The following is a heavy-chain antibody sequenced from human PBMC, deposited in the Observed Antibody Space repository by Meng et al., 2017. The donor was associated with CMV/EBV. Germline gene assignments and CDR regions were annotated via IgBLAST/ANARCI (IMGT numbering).Heavy chain of an antibody. V-gene: IGHV1-2*02. CDR3: ARDILTGYYRDYYYGMDV. CDR2: INPNSGGT. Sequence: ASVKVSCKASRYTFTGYYMHWVRQAPGQGLEWMGWINPNSGGTNYAQKFQGRVTMTRDTSISTAYMELSRLRSDDTAVYYCARDILTGYYRDYYYGMDVWGQGTTVTVSS. CDR1: RYTFTGYY. D-gene: IGHD3-9*01. J-gene: IGHJ6*02.